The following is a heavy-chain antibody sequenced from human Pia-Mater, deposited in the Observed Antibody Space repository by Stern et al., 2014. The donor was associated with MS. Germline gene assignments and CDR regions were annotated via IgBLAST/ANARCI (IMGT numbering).Heavy chain of an antibody. J-gene: IGHJ4*02. Sequence: VQLEESGGGVVQPGTSLRLSCAASGFTFSTYPIHWVRQAPGKGLEWVAVISFDGNKKYFADTGKGRFTISRDNSKNTMYLQMNSLRDEDTAIYYCARGYSSGWLFLLDYWGQGTLVIVSS. D-gene: IGHD6-19*01. CDR3: ARGYSSGWLFLLDY. CDR2: ISFDGNKK. V-gene: IGHV3-30-3*01. CDR1: GFTFSTYP.